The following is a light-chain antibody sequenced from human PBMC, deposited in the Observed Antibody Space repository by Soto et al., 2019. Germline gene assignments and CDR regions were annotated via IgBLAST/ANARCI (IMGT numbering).Light chain of an antibody. CDR3: QQRTNWPVLT. CDR2: AAS. V-gene: IGKV3-11*01. Sequence: EMVLTQSPATLSLSPGESATLSCRASQSISSYLAWYQQRPGQAPRLLIYAASNRATGIPARFSGSGSGTDFTLTISSLEPEDFAVYYCQQRTNWPVLTFGGGTKVDIK. CDR1: QSISSY. J-gene: IGKJ4*01.